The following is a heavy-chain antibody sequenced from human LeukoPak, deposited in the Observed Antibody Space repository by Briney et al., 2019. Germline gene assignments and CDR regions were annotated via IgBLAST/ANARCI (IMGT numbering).Heavy chain of an antibody. V-gene: IGHV1-8*02. CDR1: GYTFTSYD. CDR3: ARVPHGSGCDY. CDR2: MNPNSGNT. Sequence: ASVKVSCKASGYTFTSYDINWVRQATGQGLEWMGWMNPNSGNTGYAQKFQGRVTMTTDTSTSTAYMELRSLRSDDTAVYYCARVPHGSGCDYWGQGTLVTVSS. J-gene: IGHJ4*02. D-gene: IGHD6-19*01.